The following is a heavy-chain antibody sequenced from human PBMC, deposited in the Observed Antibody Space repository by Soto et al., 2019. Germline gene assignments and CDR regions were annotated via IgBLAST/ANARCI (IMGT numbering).Heavy chain of an antibody. CDR3: VRVGVGIGNHFDS. D-gene: IGHD1-26*01. CDR1: NGSINGFY. CDR2: IHYSGCT. J-gene: IGHJ4*02. V-gene: IGHV4-59*12. Sequence: QVQLQESGPGLVKPSETLSLTCSVSNGSINGFYWTWIRQPPGKILEWIGYIHYSGCTDYNPSLTSRATMSVDTSKNQFSLNLKSITAADTAVYYCVRVGVGIGNHFDSWGRGTLVTVSS.